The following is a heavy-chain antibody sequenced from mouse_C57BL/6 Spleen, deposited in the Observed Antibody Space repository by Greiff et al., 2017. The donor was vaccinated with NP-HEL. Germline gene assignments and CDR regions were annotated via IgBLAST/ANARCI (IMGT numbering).Heavy chain of an antibody. CDR2: IDPANGNT. J-gene: IGHJ2*01. Sequence: VQLQQSVAELVRPGASVKLSCTASGFNIKNSYMHWVKQRPEQGLEWIGRIDPANGNTKYAPKFPGKATMTADTSSNTAYLQLSSLTSEDTAISYCASRGLVQYYFDYWGQGTTLTVSS. CDR1: GFNIKNSY. D-gene: IGHD1-1*01. CDR3: ASRGLVQYYFDY. V-gene: IGHV14-3*01.